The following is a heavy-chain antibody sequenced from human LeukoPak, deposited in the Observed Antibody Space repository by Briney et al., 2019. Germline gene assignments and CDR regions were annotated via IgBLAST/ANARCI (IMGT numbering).Heavy chain of an antibody. CDR3: ARLRYCSGGSCYSFYYYGMDV. V-gene: IGHV4-39*01. J-gene: IGHJ6*02. Sequence: PSETLSLTCTVSGGSISSSSYYWGWIRQPPGKGLEWIGSIYYSGSTYYNPSLKRRVTISVDTSKNQFSLKVSSVTAADTAVYYCARLRYCSGGSCYSFYYYGMDVWGQGTTVTVSS. CDR2: IYYSGST. D-gene: IGHD2-15*01. CDR1: GGSISSSSYY.